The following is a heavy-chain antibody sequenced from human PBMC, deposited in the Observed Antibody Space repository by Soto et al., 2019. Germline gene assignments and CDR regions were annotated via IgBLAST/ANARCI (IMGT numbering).Heavy chain of an antibody. CDR1: GYTFTAYA. V-gene: IGHV1-3*05. CDR2: INAGNGNT. CDR3: ARAVASPAYFVY. Sequence: QVQLVQSGAEEKKPGASVKVSCKASGYTFTAYAMHWVRQAPGQRLEWMGWINAGNGNTKYSQKFKGRVTITRDTSARTAYMELSSLRSEDTAVYYCARAVASPAYFVYWGQGTLVTVSS. J-gene: IGHJ4*02.